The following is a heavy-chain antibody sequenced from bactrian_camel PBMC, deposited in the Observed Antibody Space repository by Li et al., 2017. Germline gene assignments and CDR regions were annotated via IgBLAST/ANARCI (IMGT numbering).Heavy chain of an antibody. D-gene: IGHD1*01. CDR1: GYTYRNSY. V-gene: IGHV3S40*01. CDR3: AASTLYRDTLCTRAAFAYNN. CDR2: LYFGGRT. Sequence: VQLVESGGGSVQAGGSLRLSCTASGYTYRNSYAAWFRQTPGQEREGVAALYFGGRTQTQTIYAESVKDRFTISLDDAKNTAYLEMNSLKPEDTAMYYCAASTLYRDTLCTRAAFAYNNWGQGTQVTVS. J-gene: IGHJ4*01.